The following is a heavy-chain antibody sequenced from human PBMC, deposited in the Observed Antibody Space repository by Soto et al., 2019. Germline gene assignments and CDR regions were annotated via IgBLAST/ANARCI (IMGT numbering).Heavy chain of an antibody. Sequence: GVSLLLSCAASGFTFSSYSMSWVRQAPGKGLEWVSGFRTGGDDGTTYYADSVKGRFTISRDNSKNTLFLQMNSLRAEDTAIYYCAQNVNSGPGSPYRDYWSQGTSVTVSS. V-gene: IGHV3-23*01. CDR1: GFTFSSYS. D-gene: IGHD3-10*01. CDR2: FRTGGDDGTT. J-gene: IGHJ4*02. CDR3: AQNVNSGPGSPYRDY.